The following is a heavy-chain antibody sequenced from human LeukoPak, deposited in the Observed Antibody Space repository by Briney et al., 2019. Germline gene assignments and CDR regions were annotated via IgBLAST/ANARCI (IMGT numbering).Heavy chain of an antibody. J-gene: IGHJ3*02. CDR2: TYYRSKWFN. Sequence: SQTLSLTCAISGDSVSSNSAAWNWIRQSPSSGLEWLGRTYYRSKWFNGYAVSVKSRITVNPDTSKNQFSLQLSSVTPEDTAVYFCARGFGYGFDIWGQGTMVTVSS. V-gene: IGHV6-1*01. CDR1: GDSVSSNSAA. CDR3: ARGFGYGFDI. D-gene: IGHD3-10*01.